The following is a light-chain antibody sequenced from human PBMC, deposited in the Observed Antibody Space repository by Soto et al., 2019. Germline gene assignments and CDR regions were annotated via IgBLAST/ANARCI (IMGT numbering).Light chain of an antibody. CDR1: SSDVGGYNY. J-gene: IGLJ2*01. CDR3: GSYSSTSTLVV. Sequence: QSALTQPASVSGSPGQSITISCTGTSSDVGGYNYVSWYQQHPGKAPKVMIYEVNHRPSGVSDRFSGSKSGNTASLTISGLQGEDEGDYFCGSYSSTSTLVVFGGGTKLT. CDR2: EVN. V-gene: IGLV2-14*01.